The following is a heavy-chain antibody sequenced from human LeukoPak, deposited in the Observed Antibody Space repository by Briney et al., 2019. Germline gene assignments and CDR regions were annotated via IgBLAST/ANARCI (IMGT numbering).Heavy chain of an antibody. J-gene: IGHJ5*02. V-gene: IGHV5-51*01. D-gene: IGHD2-15*01. CDR2: TYPGDSNT. CDR3: VRSPACSSGTCYPNWFDP. Sequence: GESLEISCKGSGYSFTNNWIGWVRQMPGKGLEWMGITYPGDSNTRYSPSFQGQVTISADKSISSAYLQWSSLKASDTAMYYCVRSPACSSGTCYPNWFDPWGQGTLVTVSS. CDR1: GYSFTNNW.